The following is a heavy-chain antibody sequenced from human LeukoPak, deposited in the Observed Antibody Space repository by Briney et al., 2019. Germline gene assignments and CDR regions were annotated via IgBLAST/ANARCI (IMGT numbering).Heavy chain of an antibody. CDR1: GFTFSTYW. Sequence: PGGSLRLSCAASGFTFSTYWMTWVRQAPGKGLEWVANIKQDGSEKYYVDSVGGRFTISRDNAKNSLYLQMNSLRAEDTAVYHCARDRNTDFWSGYYTNYFDYWGQGTLVTVSS. V-gene: IGHV3-7*01. D-gene: IGHD3-3*01. J-gene: IGHJ4*02. CDR2: IKQDGSEK. CDR3: ARDRNTDFWSGYYTNYFDY.